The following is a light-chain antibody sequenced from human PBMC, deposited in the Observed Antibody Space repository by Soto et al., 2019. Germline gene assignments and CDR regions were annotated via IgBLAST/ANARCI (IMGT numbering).Light chain of an antibody. CDR2: DVS. V-gene: IGLV2-14*03. Sequence: QSALTQPASVSGSPGQSITISCTGTSSDVVGYNYVPWYQHHPGKAPKLIIYDVSNRPSGVSIRFSGSKSDNTASLTISGLQPEDEADYHCSSYTTSNTRQIVFGTGTKVTVL. J-gene: IGLJ1*01. CDR1: SSDVVGYNY. CDR3: SSYTTSNTRQIV.